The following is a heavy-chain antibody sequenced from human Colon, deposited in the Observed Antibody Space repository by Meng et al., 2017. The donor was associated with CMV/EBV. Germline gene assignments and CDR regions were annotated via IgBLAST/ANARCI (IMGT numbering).Heavy chain of an antibody. CDR1: GGSIDSNMYY. Sequence: GSLSLSCSVSGGSIDSNMYYWGWLRQPPGKGLGWVGSIHSSGTTYRNPSLKSRETLLLDKSKNPFSLKVTSVTAAGTAVYFCACLTGTVHYWGQGTLVTVSS. J-gene: IGHJ4*02. D-gene: IGHD1-7*01. CDR3: ACLTGTVHY. V-gene: IGHV4-39*07. CDR2: IHSSGTT.